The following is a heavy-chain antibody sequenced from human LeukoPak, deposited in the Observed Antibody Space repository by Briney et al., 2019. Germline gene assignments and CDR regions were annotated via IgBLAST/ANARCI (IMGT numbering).Heavy chain of an antibody. D-gene: IGHD2-15*01. V-gene: IGHV4-30-4*02. Sequence: PSDTLSLTRTISGGSVSGGDSYWTWIRQPPGKGLEWIGYIYYSGSTYYNPSRKSRVTISVDTSKNQFSLKLSSVTAADTAVYYCATLPGRGVDAFDIWGQGTMVTVSS. CDR1: GGSVSGGDSY. CDR2: IYYSGST. J-gene: IGHJ3*02. CDR3: ATLPGRGVDAFDI.